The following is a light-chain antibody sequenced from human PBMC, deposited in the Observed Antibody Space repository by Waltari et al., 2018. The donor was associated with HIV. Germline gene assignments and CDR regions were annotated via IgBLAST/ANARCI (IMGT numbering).Light chain of an antibody. CDR1: QSVRTW. V-gene: IGKV1-5*03. Sequence: DIQMTQSPSTLSAAVGDRVTFTCRASQSVRTWLAWYQQKPGKAPKVLIYKASSLGSGVPSRFCGSQSGTEFTLTISSLQPDDSATYYCQQYHIYPYTFGQGTKLEIK. CDR3: QQYHIYPYT. J-gene: IGKJ2*01. CDR2: KAS.